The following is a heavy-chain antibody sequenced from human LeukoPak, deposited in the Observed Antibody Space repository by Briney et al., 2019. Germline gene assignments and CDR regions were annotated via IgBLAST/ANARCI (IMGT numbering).Heavy chain of an antibody. J-gene: IGHJ4*02. D-gene: IGHD4-17*01. Sequence: GGSLRLSCAASGFTFSSYWMHWVRQAPGKGLEWISHIRSDGEIIYYADSVRGRFTISRDNAKNSLYLQMNSLRDEDTAVYYCARGETSVTSYLYYWGQGTLVTVSS. CDR3: ARGETSVTSYLYY. V-gene: IGHV3-48*02. CDR1: GFTFSSYW. CDR2: IRSDGEII.